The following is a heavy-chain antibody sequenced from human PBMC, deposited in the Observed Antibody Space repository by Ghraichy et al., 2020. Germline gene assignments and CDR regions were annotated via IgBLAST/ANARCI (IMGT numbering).Heavy chain of an antibody. CDR3: AKARGYCSSTSCFDWFDP. J-gene: IGHJ5*02. D-gene: IGHD2-2*01. CDR1: GFTFTSYA. V-gene: IGHV3-23*01. Sequence: GGSLRLSCAASGFTFTSYAMSWVHQAPGKGLEWVSAIRGSGGSTYYADSVKGRFTISRDNSKNTLYLQMNSLRVEDTAVYYCAKARGYCSSTSCFDWFDPWGQGTLVTVSS. CDR2: IRGSGGST.